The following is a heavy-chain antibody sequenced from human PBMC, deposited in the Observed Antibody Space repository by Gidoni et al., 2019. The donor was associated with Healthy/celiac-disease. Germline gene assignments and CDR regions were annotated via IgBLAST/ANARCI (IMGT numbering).Heavy chain of an antibody. CDR2: ISAYNGNT. CDR3: ARILGEKGGGGY. D-gene: IGHD3-3*01. J-gene: IGHJ4*02. V-gene: IGHV1-18*04. CDR1: GYTFTSYG. Sequence: QVHLVQPGAEVQKPGASVKVADTASGYTFTSYGISWVQRAPGQGLEWMGWISAYNGNTNNAQKRRGRVTITTDASTSTAYMRLRSLVSDDTAVYYCARILGEKGGGGYWGQGTLVTVSS.